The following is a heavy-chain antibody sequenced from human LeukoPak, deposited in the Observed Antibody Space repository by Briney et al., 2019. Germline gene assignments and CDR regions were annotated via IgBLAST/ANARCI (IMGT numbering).Heavy chain of an antibody. CDR1: GGSISNSRYY. J-gene: IGHJ6*03. D-gene: IGHD5-12*01. CDR3: ARTTEGYAGGPGYSYYYYMDV. CDR2: IFYGGST. V-gene: IGHV4-39*07. Sequence: PSETLSLTCTVSGGSISNSRYYWGWIRQPPGKGLEWIASIFYGGSTHYNPSLKSRVTISVDTSKNQVSLKLRSVTAADTAVYYCARTTEGYAGGPGYSYYYYMDVWGKGTTVTISS.